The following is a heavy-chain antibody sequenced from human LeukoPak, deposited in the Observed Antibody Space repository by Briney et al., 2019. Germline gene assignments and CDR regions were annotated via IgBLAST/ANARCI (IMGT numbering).Heavy chain of an antibody. Sequence: SETLSLTCTVSGGSISSYYWSWIGQPPGKGLEWIGYIYYSGSTNYNPSLKSRVTISVGTSKDQFSLKLSSVTAADTAVYYCARLSTTVTHVDFWGQGTLVTVSS. CDR1: GGSISSYY. CDR2: IYYSGST. D-gene: IGHD4-17*01. V-gene: IGHV4-59*08. CDR3: ARLSTTVTHVDF. J-gene: IGHJ4*02.